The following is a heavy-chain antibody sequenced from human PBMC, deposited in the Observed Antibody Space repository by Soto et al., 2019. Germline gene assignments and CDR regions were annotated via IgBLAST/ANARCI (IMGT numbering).Heavy chain of an antibody. V-gene: IGHV2-5*02. CDR1: GFSLSTSGVG. CDR2: IYWDDDK. Sequence: QITLKESGPTLVKPTQTLTLTCTFSGFSLSTSGVGVGWIRQPPGKALEWLALIYWDDDKRYSPSLKSRLTITKDPSKNQVVLTLTNMDPVDTAIYYCAYIYDSSGYWAYWGQGTLVTVSS. J-gene: IGHJ4*02. CDR3: AYIYDSSGYWAY. D-gene: IGHD3-22*01.